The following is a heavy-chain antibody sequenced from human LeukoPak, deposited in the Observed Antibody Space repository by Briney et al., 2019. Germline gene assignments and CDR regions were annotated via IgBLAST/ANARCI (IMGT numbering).Heavy chain of an antibody. J-gene: IGHJ5*02. CDR2: INHSGST. CDR3: ARRFRPQVGMNYSSSWFDP. Sequence: SETLSLTCAVYGGSFGGYYWSWIRQPPGKGLEWIGEINHSGSTNYNPSLKSRVTISVDTSKNQFSLKLSSVTAADTAVYYCARRFRPQVGMNYSSSWFDPWGQGTLVTVSS. D-gene: IGHD6-13*01. CDR1: GGSFGGYY. V-gene: IGHV4-34*01.